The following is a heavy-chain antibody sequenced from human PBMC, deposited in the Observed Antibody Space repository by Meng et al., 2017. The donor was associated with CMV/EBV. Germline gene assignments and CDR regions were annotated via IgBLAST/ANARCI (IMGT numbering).Heavy chain of an antibody. CDR3: ARVTITETKRPGGGNAFDI. J-gene: IGHJ3*02. Sequence: ASVKVSCKASGYTFTSYGISWVRQAPGQGLEWMGWISAYNGNANYAQKLQGRVTMTTDTSTSTAYMGLRSLRSDDTAVYYCARVTITETKRPGGGNAFDIWGQGTMVTVSS. CDR2: ISAYNGNA. CDR1: GYTFTSYG. D-gene: IGHD1/OR15-1a*01. V-gene: IGHV1-18*01.